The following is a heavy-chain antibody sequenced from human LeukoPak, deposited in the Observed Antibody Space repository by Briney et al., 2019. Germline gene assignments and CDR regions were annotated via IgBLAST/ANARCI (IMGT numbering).Heavy chain of an antibody. J-gene: IGHJ4*02. CDR1: GYTFTGYY. CDR2: INPNSGGT. Sequence: GASVKVSCKASGYTFTGYYMHWVRQAPGQGLEWMGWINPNSGGTNYAQKFQGRVTMTRDMSISTAYMELSRLRSDDTAVYYCARGLGANGYSGYGYWGQGTLVTVSS. CDR3: ARGLGANGYSGYGY. D-gene: IGHD5-12*01. V-gene: IGHV1-2*02.